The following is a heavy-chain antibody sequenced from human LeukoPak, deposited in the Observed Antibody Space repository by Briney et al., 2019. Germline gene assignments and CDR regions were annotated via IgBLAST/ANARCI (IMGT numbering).Heavy chain of an antibody. J-gene: IGHJ4*02. Sequence: GGSLRLSCAASGFTFSSYAMHWVRQAPGKGLEWVAVISYDGSNKYYADSVKGRFTISRDNSKNTLYLQMNSLRVDDTAVYYCATISGSFEYLDYWGQGALVTVSS. CDR1: GFTFSSYA. D-gene: IGHD1-26*01. V-gene: IGHV3-30-3*01. CDR2: ISYDGSNK. CDR3: ATISGSFEYLDY.